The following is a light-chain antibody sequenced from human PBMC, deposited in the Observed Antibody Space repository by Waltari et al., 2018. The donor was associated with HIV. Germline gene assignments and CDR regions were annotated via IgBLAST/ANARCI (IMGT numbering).Light chain of an antibody. CDR2: GAS. CDR1: QSVSSN. V-gene: IGKV3-15*01. CDR3: QQYNNWPPPLT. J-gene: IGKJ4*01. Sequence: EIVMTQSPATLSVSPGERATLPCRASQSVSSNLAWYQQKPGQARRLPLYGASTRATGIPARFSGSGSGTEFTLTISSLQSEDFAVYYCQQYNNWPPPLTFGGGTKVEIK.